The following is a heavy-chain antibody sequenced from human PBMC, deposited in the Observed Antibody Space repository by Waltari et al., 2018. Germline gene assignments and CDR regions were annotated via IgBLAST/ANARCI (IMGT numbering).Heavy chain of an antibody. D-gene: IGHD1-26*01. CDR2: IYYSGST. J-gene: IGHJ6*02. CDR1: GGSISSSSYY. V-gene: IGHV4-39*07. Sequence: QLQLQESGPGLVKPSETLSLTCTVSGGSISSSSYYWGWIRQPPGKGLEWIGSIYYSGSTYYSPSLKSRVTISVDTSKNQFSLKLSSVTAADTAVYYCARKSRSWTRDYYGMDVWGQGTTVTVSS. CDR3: ARKSRSWTRDYYGMDV.